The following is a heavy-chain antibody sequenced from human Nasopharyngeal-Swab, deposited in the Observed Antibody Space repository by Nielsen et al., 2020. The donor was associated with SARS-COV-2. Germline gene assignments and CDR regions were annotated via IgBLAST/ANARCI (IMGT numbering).Heavy chain of an antibody. CDR3: ARAGAYCSSTSCYIDY. V-gene: IGHV4-34*01. D-gene: IGHD2-2*02. CDR1: GGSFSGYY. Sequence: SETLSLTCAVYGGSFSGYYWGWIRQPPGKGLEWIGEINHSGSTNYNPSLKSRVTISVDTSKNQFSLKLSSVTAADTAVYYCARAGAYCSSTSCYIDYWGQGTLVTVSS. CDR2: INHSGST. J-gene: IGHJ4*02.